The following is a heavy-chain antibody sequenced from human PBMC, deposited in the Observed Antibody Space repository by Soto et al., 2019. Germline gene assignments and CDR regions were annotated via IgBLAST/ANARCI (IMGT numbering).Heavy chain of an antibody. CDR1: GGSISSYY. J-gene: IGHJ4*02. V-gene: IGHV4-59*01. CDR3: ASYIAVAGTWFFDY. D-gene: IGHD6-19*01. Sequence: SETLSLTCTVSGGSISSYYWSWIRQPPGKGLEWIGYIYYSGSTNYNPSLKSQVTISVDTSKNQFSLKLSSVTAADTAVYYCASYIAVAGTWFFDYWGQGTLVTVSS. CDR2: IYYSGST.